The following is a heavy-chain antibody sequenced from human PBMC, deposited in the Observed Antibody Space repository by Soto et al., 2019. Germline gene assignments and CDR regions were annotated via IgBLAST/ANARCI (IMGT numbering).Heavy chain of an antibody. J-gene: IGHJ5*02. CDR1: GGSFSGYY. CDR2: INHSGST. D-gene: IGHD3-10*01. CDR3: ARERALLLWFGETGNWCDP. V-gene: IGHV4-34*01. Sequence: SETVSLTCAVYGGSFSGYYWSWIRQPPGKGLEWIGEINHSGSTNYNPSLKSRVTISVDTSKNQFSLKLSSVTAADTAVYYCARERALLLWFGETGNWCDPWGQGTLVT.